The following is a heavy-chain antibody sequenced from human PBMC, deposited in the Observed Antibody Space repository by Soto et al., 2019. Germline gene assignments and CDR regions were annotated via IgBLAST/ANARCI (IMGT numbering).Heavy chain of an antibody. CDR3: AKQTGVRFDY. CDR1: GFTFGSYA. V-gene: IGHV3-30-3*01. Sequence: QVQLVESGGGVVQPGRSLRLSCAASGFTFGSYAMHWVRQAPGKGLEWVAVISYDGSNKYYADSVKGRFTISRDNSKNTLYLQMNSLRAEDTAVYYCAKQTGVRFDYWGQGTLVTVSS. D-gene: IGHD3-16*01. J-gene: IGHJ4*02. CDR2: ISYDGSNK.